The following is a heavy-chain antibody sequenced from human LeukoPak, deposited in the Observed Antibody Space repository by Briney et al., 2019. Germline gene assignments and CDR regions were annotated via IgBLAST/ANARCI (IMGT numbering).Heavy chain of an antibody. J-gene: IGHJ3*02. D-gene: IGHD3-10*01. V-gene: IGHV3-74*01. CDR2: INTDGIST. CDR3: ARHRGGGAFDI. CDR1: GFTFSNYW. Sequence: PGGSLTLSCAASGFTFSNYWMHWARQAPGKGLVWVSRINTDGISTRYAESVKGLFTISRDNAKNTLYLQMNSLRAEDTAVYYCARHRGGGAFDIWGQGTMVTVSS.